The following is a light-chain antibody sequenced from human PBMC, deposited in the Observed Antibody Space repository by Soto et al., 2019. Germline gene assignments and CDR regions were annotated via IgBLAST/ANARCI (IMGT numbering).Light chain of an antibody. J-gene: IGKJ4*01. V-gene: IGKV4-1*01. CDR3: QQCYRTPLT. CDR2: WAF. CDR1: ESVLYRSNNKNY. Sequence: DIVMTQSPASLAVSLGERATINCKSSESVLYRSNNKNYLSWYQQKPGQPPKLLIYWAFTRVSGVPVRFSGSGSGKDFTLTITNVHAEDVAVYFCQQCYRTPLTVGGGTKVEIK.